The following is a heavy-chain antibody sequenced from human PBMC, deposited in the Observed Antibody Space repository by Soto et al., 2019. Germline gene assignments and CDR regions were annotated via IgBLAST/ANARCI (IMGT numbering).Heavy chain of an antibody. J-gene: IGHJ5*02. CDR1: GYNFPSSN. V-gene: IGHV1-8*01. CDR2: MNAANGNA. Sequence: QERLVQSGAELRRPGASVKITCRASGYNFPSSNVNWMRQDSGQGHEWVGWMNAANGNAAFERDFQGRVTMTRDLSTDTAYLELGGLSSVDTAMYYCARAVGIGVTGLDLWGPGTFVTVS. D-gene: IGHD2-21*02. CDR3: ARAVGIGVTGLDL.